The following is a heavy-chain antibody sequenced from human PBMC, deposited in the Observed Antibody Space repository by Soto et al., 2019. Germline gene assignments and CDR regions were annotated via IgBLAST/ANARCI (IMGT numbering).Heavy chain of an antibody. V-gene: IGHV1-69*01. CDR3: ARDLDIVVVSAAPTYYSGGMDV. J-gene: IGHJ6*02. CDR1: GGTFSSYA. Sequence: QVQLVQSGAEVKKPGSSVKVSCKASGGTFSSYAISWVRQAPGQGLEWMGGIIPIFGTANYAQKFQGSVTITADESTRTADMELSSLRSEDTAVYYCARDLDIVVVSAAPTYYSGGMDVWGQGTTVTVSS. CDR2: IIPIFGTA. D-gene: IGHD2-2*03.